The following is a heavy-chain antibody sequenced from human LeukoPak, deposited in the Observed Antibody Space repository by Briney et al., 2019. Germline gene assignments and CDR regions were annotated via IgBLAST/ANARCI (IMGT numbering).Heavy chain of an antibody. CDR3: ARHQGYSGYDYWTPYYYYYMDV. Sequence: PSETLSLTCTVSGGSISTSSYYWGWIRQPPGKGLECIGNIYYSGSTYYNPSLKSRVTISVDTSKNQFSLKLSSVTAADTAVYYCARHQGYSGYDYWTPYYYYYMDVWGKGTTVTISS. D-gene: IGHD5-12*01. J-gene: IGHJ6*03. V-gene: IGHV4-39*01. CDR1: GGSISTSSYY. CDR2: IYYSGST.